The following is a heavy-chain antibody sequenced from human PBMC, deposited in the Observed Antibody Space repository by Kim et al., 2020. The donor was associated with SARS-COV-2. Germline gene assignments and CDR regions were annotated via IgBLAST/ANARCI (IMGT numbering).Heavy chain of an antibody. Sequence: GGSLRLSCAASGFTFSSYGMHWVRQAPGKGLEWVAVISYDGSNKYYADSVKGRFTISRDNSKNTLYLQMNSLRAEDTAVYYCAKDMRYCSSTSCYGLSYYYYGMDVWGQGTTVTVSS. V-gene: IGHV3-30*18. D-gene: IGHD2-2*01. CDR3: AKDMRYCSSTSCYGLSYYYYGMDV. CDR1: GFTFSSYG. CDR2: ISYDGSNK. J-gene: IGHJ6*02.